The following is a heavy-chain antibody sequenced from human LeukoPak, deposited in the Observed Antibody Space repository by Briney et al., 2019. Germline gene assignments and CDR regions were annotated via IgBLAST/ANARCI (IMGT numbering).Heavy chain of an antibody. D-gene: IGHD1-26*01. J-gene: IGHJ4*02. CDR1: GYTLTELS. Sequence: ASVKVSCKVSGYTLTELSMHWVRQAPGKGLEWMGGFDPEDGETIYAQKFQGRVTMTEDTSTDTAYMELSSLRSEDTAMYYCATWGRSGSYYPFDYWGQGTLVTVSS. CDR2: FDPEDGET. CDR3: ATWGRSGSYYPFDY. V-gene: IGHV1-24*01.